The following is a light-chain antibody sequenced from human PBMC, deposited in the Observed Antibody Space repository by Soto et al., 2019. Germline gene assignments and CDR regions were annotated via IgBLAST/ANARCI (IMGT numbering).Light chain of an antibody. V-gene: IGLV2-8*01. CDR2: EVS. CDR3: SSYAGSNGYV. J-gene: IGLJ1*01. CDR1: SSDVGGYNF. Sequence: QSALTQPPSASGSPGQSVTISCTGTSSDVGGYNFVSWYQQHPGKAPKLMIYEVSKRPSGVPDRSSGSKSGNTASLTVSGLQAEDEDDYYCSSYAGSNGYVFGTGTKLTVL.